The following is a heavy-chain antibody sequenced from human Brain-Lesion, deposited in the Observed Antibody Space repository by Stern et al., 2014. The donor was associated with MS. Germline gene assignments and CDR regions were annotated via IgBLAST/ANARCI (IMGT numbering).Heavy chain of an antibody. CDR3: ATVSPYTSSWYPFFDN. D-gene: IGHD6-13*01. CDR2: ISSNQNYI. V-gene: IGHV3-21*01. CDR1: GFTFSDSS. J-gene: IGHJ4*02. Sequence: EVQLVASGGGLVKPGGSLRLSCAASGFTFSDSSMFWVRQAPGKGLEWVSCISSNQNYINYADSVKGRFTISRENARNSLYLQMNSLRVEDTAVYYCATVSPYTSSWYPFFDNWGKGTRVTVSS.